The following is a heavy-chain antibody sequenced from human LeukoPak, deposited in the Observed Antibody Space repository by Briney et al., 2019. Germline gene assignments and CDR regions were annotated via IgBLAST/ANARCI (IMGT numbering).Heavy chain of an antibody. J-gene: IGHJ5*02. V-gene: IGHV1-2*02. D-gene: IGHD6-19*01. CDR3: ARVSVRGWSWGWFDP. Sequence: ASVKVSCKASGYTFTGYYMHWVRQAPGQGVEWMGWINPNSGGTNYAQKFQGRVTMTRDTSISTAYMELSRLRSDDTAVYYCARVSVRGWSWGWFDPWGQGTLVTVSS. CDR1: GYTFTGYY. CDR2: INPNSGGT.